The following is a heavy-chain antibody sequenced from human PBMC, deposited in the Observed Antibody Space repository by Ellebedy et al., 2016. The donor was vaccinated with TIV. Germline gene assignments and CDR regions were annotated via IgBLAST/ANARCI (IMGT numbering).Heavy chain of an antibody. D-gene: IGHD2-15*01. CDR3: AICGDCSGGLDY. J-gene: IGHJ4*02. V-gene: IGHV4-34*01. CDR1: GGSFSGYY. Sequence: SETLSLXXAVYGGSFSGYYSSWIRLPPGKGLEWIGEINHSGSTNYNPSLMSRVTISVDTSKNRFSLNLSSVTAADTAVYYCAICGDCSGGLDYWGQGTRVTVSS. CDR2: INHSGST.